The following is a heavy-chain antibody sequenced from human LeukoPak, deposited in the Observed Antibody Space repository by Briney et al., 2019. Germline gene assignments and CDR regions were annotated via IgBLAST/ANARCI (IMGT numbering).Heavy chain of an antibody. CDR3: ARGRIVVVPAAMRYFDY. V-gene: IGHV4-34*01. D-gene: IGHD2-2*01. J-gene: IGHJ4*02. CDR2: INHSGST. CDR1: GGSFSGYY. Sequence: SETLSLTCAVYGGSFSGYYWSWIRQPPGKGLEWIGEINHSGSTNYNPSLKSRVTISVDTPKNQFSLKLSSVTAADTAVYYCARGRIVVVPAAMRYFDYWGQGTLVTVSS.